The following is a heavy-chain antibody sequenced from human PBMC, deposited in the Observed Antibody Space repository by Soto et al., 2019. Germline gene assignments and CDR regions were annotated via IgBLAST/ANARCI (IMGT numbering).Heavy chain of an antibody. CDR2: SNHVGST. V-gene: IGHV4-34*01. D-gene: IGHD5-18*01. Sequence: QVQLQQWGAGLLKPSETLSLTCAVYGGSFSGFYWSWIRQPPGKGLEWIGESNHVGSTNYNPSLKTRVPMSVDQSKNQFSLRLTSVTAADTAVYYCARVLIAGVTTDWGQGTLVIVSS. CDR1: GGSFSGFY. CDR3: ARVLIAGVTTD. J-gene: IGHJ4*02.